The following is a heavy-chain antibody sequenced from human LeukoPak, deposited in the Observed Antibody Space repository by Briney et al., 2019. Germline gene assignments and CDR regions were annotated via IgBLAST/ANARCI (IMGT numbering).Heavy chain of an antibody. J-gene: IGHJ4*02. CDR3: AIGVVITTAFDN. CDR2: INSDGSSA. Sequence: GGSLRLSCAASGFTFNNYWMHWVRQAPGKGLVWVSGINSDGSSATYADSVKGRFTISRDNAKNTLYLEMNSLRAEDMAVYYCAIGVVITTAFDNWGQGTLVTVSS. CDR1: GFTFNNYW. D-gene: IGHD3-22*01. V-gene: IGHV3-74*01.